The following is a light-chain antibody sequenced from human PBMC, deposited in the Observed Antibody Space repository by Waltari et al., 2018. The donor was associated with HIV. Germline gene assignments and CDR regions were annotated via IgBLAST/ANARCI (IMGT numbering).Light chain of an antibody. CDR2: SNT. CDR3: AAWDDSLSGSVV. J-gene: IGLJ2*01. CDR1: NSNIGRHP. V-gene: IGLV1-44*01. Sequence: QSVLTQPPSASGAPGQRVSISCSGGNSNIGRHPVRWYQQLPGTAPKLLIYSNTQRPSGVPDRFTGSKSGTSASLAIGGLQSGDEADYYCAAWDDSLSGSVVFGGGTKLTVL.